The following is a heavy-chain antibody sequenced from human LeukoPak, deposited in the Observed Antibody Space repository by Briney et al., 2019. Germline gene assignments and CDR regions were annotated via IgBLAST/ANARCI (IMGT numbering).Heavy chain of an antibody. J-gene: IGHJ1*01. CDR1: GYTFTGYY. V-gene: IGHV1-2*06. Sequence: ASVNVSCKASGYTFTGYYMHCVRQAPGQGLEWMGRINPNSGGTNYAQKFQGRVTMTRDTSIRKAYMELSRLRSDDTAVYYCARGRIGTNPSGYLTWGQGNLVTVSS. CDR3: ARGRIGTNPSGYLT. D-gene: IGHD5-12*01. CDR2: INPNSGGT.